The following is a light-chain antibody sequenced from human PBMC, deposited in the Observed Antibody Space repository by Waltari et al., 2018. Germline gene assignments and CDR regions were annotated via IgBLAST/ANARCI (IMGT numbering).Light chain of an antibody. CDR2: ELT. CDR3: GSYTVTNNLYV. J-gene: IGLJ1*01. V-gene: IGLV2-8*01. CDR1: GSDVGDFNL. Sequence: QSALTQPHSASGAPGQSVTLSCTGTGSDVGDFNLVSWYQQRTGKAPKLLMFELTKRPSGGSSRFSGSKSANAASLTISGLQAEDEGDYYCGSYTVTNNLYVFGTGTKVTVL.